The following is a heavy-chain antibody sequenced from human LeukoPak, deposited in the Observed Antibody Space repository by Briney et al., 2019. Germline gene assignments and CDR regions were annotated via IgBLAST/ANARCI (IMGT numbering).Heavy chain of an antibody. J-gene: IGHJ6*02. Sequence: SETLSLTCTVSYGSIGTYYWSWIRQPPGRGLEWIGYIDYSGTTKYNPSLKSRVSISVDKSKNQFSLKLSSVTAADTAVYYCARGGSSGWYGTNYYYYGMDVWGQGTTVTVSS. CDR2: IDYSGTT. CDR1: YGSIGTYY. V-gene: IGHV4-59*12. CDR3: ARGGSSGWYGTNYYYYGMDV. D-gene: IGHD6-19*01.